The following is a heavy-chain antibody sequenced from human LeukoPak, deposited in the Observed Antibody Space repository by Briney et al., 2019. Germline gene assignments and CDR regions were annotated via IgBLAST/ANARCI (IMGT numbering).Heavy chain of an antibody. CDR3: AKRIVGATGYYAFDI. CDR2: ISGSGGST. D-gene: IGHD1-26*01. Sequence: RAGGSLRLSCAASGFTFSSYAMSWVRQAPGKGLEGVSAISGSGGSTYHADSVKGRFTISRDNSKKTLYLQMNSLRAEDTAVYYCAKRIVGATGYYAFDIWGQGTMVTVSS. V-gene: IGHV3-23*01. CDR1: GFTFSSYA. J-gene: IGHJ3*02.